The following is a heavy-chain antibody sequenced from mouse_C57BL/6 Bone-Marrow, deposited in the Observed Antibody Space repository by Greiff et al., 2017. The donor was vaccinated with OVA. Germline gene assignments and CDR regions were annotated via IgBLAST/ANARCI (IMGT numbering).Heavy chain of an antibody. V-gene: IGHV1-50*01. D-gene: IGHD2-1*01. CDR1: GYTFTSYW. J-gene: IGHJ1*03. Sequence: VQLQQPGAELVKPGASVKLSCKASGYTFTSYWMQWVKQRPGQGLEWIGEIDPSDSYTNYNQQFKGKATLTVDTSSSSAYMQLSSLTSEDSAVYYCASPIYYGNNWYFDVWGTGTTVTVSS. CDR2: IDPSDSYT. CDR3: ASPIYYGNNWYFDV.